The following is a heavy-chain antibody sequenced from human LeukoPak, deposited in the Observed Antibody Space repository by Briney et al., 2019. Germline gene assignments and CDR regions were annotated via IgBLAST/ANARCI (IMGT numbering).Heavy chain of an antibody. D-gene: IGHD3-22*01. J-gene: IGHJ3*02. V-gene: IGHV4-34*01. CDR3: ASSKDSSGYSDAFDI. CDR2: INHSGST. Sequence: SETLSLTCAVYGGSFSGYYWSWIRQPPGKGLEWIGEINHSGSTNYNPSLKSRVTISVDTSKNQFSLKLSSVTAADTAVYYCASSKDSSGYSDAFDIWGQGTMVTVSS. CDR1: GGSFSGYY.